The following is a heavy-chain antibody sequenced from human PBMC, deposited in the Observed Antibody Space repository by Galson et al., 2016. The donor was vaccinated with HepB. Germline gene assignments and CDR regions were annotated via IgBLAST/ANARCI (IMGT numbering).Heavy chain of an antibody. J-gene: IGHJ4*02. CDR3: AHRRSGYCNSISCLYFDY. CDR2: IYWNDDK. D-gene: IGHD2-2*01. V-gene: IGHV2-5*01. CDR1: GFSLSTSGEG. Sequence: PALVKPTQTLTLTCTFSGFSLSTSGEGVGWTRQPPGKALEWLALIYWNDDKRYSPSLRSRLTIPKDTSKNQVVLTITNMDPVDTATYYCAHRRSGYCNSISCLYFDYWGQGALVTVSS.